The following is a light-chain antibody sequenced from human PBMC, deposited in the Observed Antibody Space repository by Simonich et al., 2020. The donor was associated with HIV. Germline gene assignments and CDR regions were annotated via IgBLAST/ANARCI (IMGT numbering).Light chain of an antibody. CDR1: QSVLYRSNNKDF. Sequence: DIVMTQSPDSLAVSLGERAIINCKSSQSVLYRSNNKDFLDWYQQKLGQPPKLLIYWASTRESGVPDRFSGSGSGTDFTLTISSLQAEDVAVYYCQQYYSTPLTFGGGTKVEIK. CDR3: QQYYSTPLT. J-gene: IGKJ4*01. V-gene: IGKV4-1*01. CDR2: WAS.